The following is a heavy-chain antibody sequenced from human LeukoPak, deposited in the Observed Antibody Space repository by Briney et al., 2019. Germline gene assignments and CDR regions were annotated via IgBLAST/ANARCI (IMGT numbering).Heavy chain of an antibody. J-gene: IGHJ4*02. Sequence: PSETLSLTCVVSGVSISPYYWSWIRQSPGEGLEWIGYIYYSGNTNFNPSLESRVTMSVDTSNNQLSLRLNSVTAADTAVYYCARVWLSLGYYFDYWGQGALLTVSS. CDR2: IYYSGNT. CDR1: GVSISPYY. D-gene: IGHD3-22*01. CDR3: ARVWLSLGYYFDY. V-gene: IGHV4-59*01.